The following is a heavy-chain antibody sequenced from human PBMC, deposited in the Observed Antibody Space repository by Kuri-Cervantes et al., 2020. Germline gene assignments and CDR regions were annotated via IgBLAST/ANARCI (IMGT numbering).Heavy chain of an antibody. CDR3: ARSGYVFLVFDY. CDR2: IYYSGST. D-gene: IGHD5-12*01. J-gene: IGHJ4*02. V-gene: IGHV4-30-4*01. Sequence: LRLSCTVSGGSISSGDYYWSWIRQPPGKGLEWIGYIYYSGSTYYNPSLKSRVTISVDTSKNQFSLKLSSVTAADTAVYYCARSGYVFLVFDYWGQGTLVTVSS. CDR1: GGSISSGDYY.